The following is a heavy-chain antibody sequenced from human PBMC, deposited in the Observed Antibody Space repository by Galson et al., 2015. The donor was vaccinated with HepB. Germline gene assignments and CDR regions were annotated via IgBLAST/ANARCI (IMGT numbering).Heavy chain of an antibody. J-gene: IGHJ6*03. CDR1: GYTFTSYG. V-gene: IGHV1-18*01. D-gene: IGHD2-2*01. Sequence: SVKVSCKASGYTFTSYGISWVRQAPGQGLEWMGWISAYNGNTNYAQKLQGRVTMTTDTSTSTAYMELRSLRSDDTAVYYCARVGDPYCSSTSCYRLEDYYMDVWGKGTTVTVSS. CDR3: ARVGDPYCSSTSCYRLEDYYMDV. CDR2: ISAYNGNT.